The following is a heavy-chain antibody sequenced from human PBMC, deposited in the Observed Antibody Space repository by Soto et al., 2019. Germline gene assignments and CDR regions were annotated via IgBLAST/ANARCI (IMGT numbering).Heavy chain of an antibody. CDR3: ARDRSYVYGMDV. D-gene: IGHD3-16*01. Sequence: QVQLQESGPGLVKPSQTLSLTCTVSGGSISSGGYYWSWIRQHPGKGLEWIGYIYYSGSTYYNPSLKSRXXIXVXXSKNQFSLKLSSVTAADTAVYYCARDRSYVYGMDVWGQGTTVTVSS. CDR1: GGSISSGGYY. J-gene: IGHJ6*02. V-gene: IGHV4-31*03. CDR2: IYYSGST.